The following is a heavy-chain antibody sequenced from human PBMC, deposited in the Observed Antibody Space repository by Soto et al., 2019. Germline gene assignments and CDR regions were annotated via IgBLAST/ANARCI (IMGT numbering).Heavy chain of an antibody. CDR3: ATYDYGGNRLFDY. CDR2: INHSGST. V-gene: IGHV4-34*01. CDR1: GGSFSGYY. J-gene: IGHJ4*02. D-gene: IGHD4-17*01. Sequence: QVQLQQWGAGLLKPSETLSLTCAVFGGSFSGYYWSWIRQPQGKGLGWIGEINHSGSTNYNPSLKSRVTISVDTSKNQFSLKLSSVTAADTAVYYCATYDYGGNRLFDYWGQGTLVTVSS.